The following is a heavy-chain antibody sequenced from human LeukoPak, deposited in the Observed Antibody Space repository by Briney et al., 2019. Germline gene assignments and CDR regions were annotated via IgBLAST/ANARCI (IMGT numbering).Heavy chain of an antibody. V-gene: IGHV1-2*02. CDR1: GYTFTGYY. J-gene: IGHJ4*02. Sequence: ASVKVSCKASGYTFTGYYMHWVRQAPGQGLEWMGWINPNSGGTNYAQKFQGRVTMTRDTSISTAYMELSRLRSDDTAVYYCAREMTYYYGSGVDYWGQGTLVTVSP. D-gene: IGHD3-10*01. CDR3: AREMTYYYGSGVDY. CDR2: INPNSGGT.